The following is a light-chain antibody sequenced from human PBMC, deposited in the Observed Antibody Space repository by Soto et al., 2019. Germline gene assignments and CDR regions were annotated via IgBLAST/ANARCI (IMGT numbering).Light chain of an antibody. CDR2: AAS. V-gene: IGKV1-8*01. CDR1: HDISSF. J-gene: IGKJ4*01. CDR3: QQYYSYLLT. Sequence: AIRVTQSPSSFSASTGDRVTITCRASHDISSFLEWYQQKPGKAPQLLIYAASTLQSGVPSRFRGSGSGTDFTLTISCLQSEDFETYYCQQYYSYLLTFGGGTKVDIK.